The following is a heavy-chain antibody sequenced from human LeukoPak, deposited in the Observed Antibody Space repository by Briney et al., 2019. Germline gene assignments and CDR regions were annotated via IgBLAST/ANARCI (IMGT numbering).Heavy chain of an antibody. CDR1: GYTFTSYG. J-gene: IGHJ4*02. CDR2: ISAYNGNT. CDR3: ARDRNMITFGGVIDY. V-gene: IGHV1-18*01. D-gene: IGHD3-16*01. Sequence: GASVKVSCKASGYTFTSYGISWVRQAPGQGLEWMGRISAYNGNTNYAQKLQGRVTMTTDTSTSTAYMELRSLRSDDTAVYYCARDRNMITFGGVIDYWGQGTLVTVSS.